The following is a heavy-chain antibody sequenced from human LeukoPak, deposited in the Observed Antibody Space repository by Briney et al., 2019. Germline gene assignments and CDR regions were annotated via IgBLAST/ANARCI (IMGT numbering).Heavy chain of an antibody. CDR1: GFTFSSYE. Sequence: GGSLRLSCAASGFTFSSYEMNWVRHAPGKGLEWVSYISSSGSTIYYADSVKGRFTISRDNAKNSLYLQMNSLRAEDTAVYYCAREGGEWELLRTFDYWGQGTLVTVSS. D-gene: IGHD1-26*01. V-gene: IGHV3-48*03. CDR2: ISSSGSTI. CDR3: AREGGEWELLRTFDY. J-gene: IGHJ4*02.